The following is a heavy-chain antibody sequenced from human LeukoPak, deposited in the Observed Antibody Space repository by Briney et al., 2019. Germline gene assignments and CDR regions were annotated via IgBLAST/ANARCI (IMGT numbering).Heavy chain of an antibody. Sequence: ASVKVSCKASGYTFTSYDINWVRQATGQGLEWMGWMNLNSGNTGYAQKFQGRVTMTRNTSISTAYMELSSLRSEDTAVYHCARSGVFWGEYYYYYGMDVWGQGTTVTVSS. CDR2: MNLNSGNT. J-gene: IGHJ6*02. CDR1: GYTFTSYD. CDR3: ARSGVFWGEYYYYYGMDV. V-gene: IGHV1-8*01. D-gene: IGHD3-16*01.